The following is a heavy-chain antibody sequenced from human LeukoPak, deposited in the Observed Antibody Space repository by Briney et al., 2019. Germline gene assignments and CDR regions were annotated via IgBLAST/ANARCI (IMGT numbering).Heavy chain of an antibody. CDR3: ARGGVNPVDH. Sequence: PGGSLRLSCAASGFPFNSFWIHWVRQAPGKGLVWVSVMTEYSTTIRYADSVKGRFTISRDNAKSILYLQMNNLRAEDTAMYFCARGGVNPVDHWGQGTLVTVSS. CDR1: GFPFNSFW. J-gene: IGHJ4*02. D-gene: IGHD1-14*01. V-gene: IGHV3-74*01. CDR2: MTEYSTTI.